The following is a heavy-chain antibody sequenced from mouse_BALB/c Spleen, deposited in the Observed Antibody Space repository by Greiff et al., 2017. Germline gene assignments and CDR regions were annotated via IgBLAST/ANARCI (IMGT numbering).Heavy chain of an antibody. CDR3: ARGGIHYYGYGY. Sequence: LVEPGASVKMSCKASGYTFTSYNMHWVKQTPGQGLEWIGAIYPGNGDTSYNQKFKGTATLTADKSSSTAYMQLSSLTSEDSAVYYCARGGIHYYGYGYWGQGTTLTVSS. CDR2: IYPGNGDT. CDR1: GYTFTSYN. J-gene: IGHJ2*01. D-gene: IGHD1-2*01. V-gene: IGHV1-12*01.